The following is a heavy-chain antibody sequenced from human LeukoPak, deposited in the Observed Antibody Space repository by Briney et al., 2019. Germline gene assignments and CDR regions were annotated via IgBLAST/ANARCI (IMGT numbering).Heavy chain of an antibody. J-gene: IGHJ5*02. CDR3: ARGSGKRFCNDAGCSPNYFDP. V-gene: IGHV4-59*01. Sequence: PSETLSLTCTVSGGSTLGFYWSWIRQPPGKGLEWIGFVSYSGDTIYNPSLKSRVTISVDTSKKHFSLNLTSVAAADTAVYYCARGSGKRFCNDAGCSPNYFDPSGQGTLVSVSS. CDR2: VSYSGDT. D-gene: IGHD2-15*01. CDR1: GGSTLGFY.